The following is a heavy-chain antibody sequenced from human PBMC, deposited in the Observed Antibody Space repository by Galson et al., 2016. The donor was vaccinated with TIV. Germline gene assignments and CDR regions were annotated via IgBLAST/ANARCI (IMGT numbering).Heavy chain of an antibody. CDR3: AREMYFYDSSRKGDAFDV. J-gene: IGHJ3*01. CDR1: GGTFSNFV. CDR2: IVPIFRTP. Sequence: SCKASGGTFSNFVISWVRQAPGQGLEWMGRIVPIFRTPTYAQKFQGRVTLTADESTSTAYMELSNLRSEDTAVYYCAREMYFYDSSRKGDAFDVWGQGSMVTVSS. V-gene: IGHV1-69*15. D-gene: IGHD3-22*01.